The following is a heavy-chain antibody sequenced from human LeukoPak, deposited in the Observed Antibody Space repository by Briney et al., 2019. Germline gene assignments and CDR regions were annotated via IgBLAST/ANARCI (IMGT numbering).Heavy chain of an antibody. J-gene: IGHJ3*02. Sequence: GGSLRLPCAASGFTFDDYAMHWVRQAPGKGPEWVSLITWDAGSTYYADSVKGRFTISRDNSKDFLFLQMNSLRAEDTALYYCAKGHTGSYSDEAFDIWGQGTMVAVS. V-gene: IGHV3-43D*03. D-gene: IGHD1-26*01. CDR3: AKGHTGSYSDEAFDI. CDR2: ITWDAGST. CDR1: GFTFDDYA.